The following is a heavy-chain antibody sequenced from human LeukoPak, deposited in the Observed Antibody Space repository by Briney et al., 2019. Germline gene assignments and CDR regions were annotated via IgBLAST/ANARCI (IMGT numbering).Heavy chain of an antibody. CDR1: GFTFSSYE. CDR2: ISSSGSTI. V-gene: IGHV3-48*03. J-gene: IGHJ6*04. Sequence: GGSLRLSCAASGFTFSSYEMNWGRQAPGKGLEGVSYISSSGSTIYYAGSVKGRFTISRDNAKNSLYLQMNSLRAEDTAVYYCAELGITMIGGVWGKGTTVTISS. CDR3: AELGITMIGGV. D-gene: IGHD3-10*02.